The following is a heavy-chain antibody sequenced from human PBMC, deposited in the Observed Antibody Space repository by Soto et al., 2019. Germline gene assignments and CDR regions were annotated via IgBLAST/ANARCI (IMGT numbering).Heavy chain of an antibody. D-gene: IGHD3-10*01. CDR1: GYTFTGYY. Sequence: GASVKVSCPASGYTFTGYYMHWVRQAPGQGLEWMGWINPNSGGTNYAQKFQGWVTMTRDTSISTAHMELSRLRSDDTAVYYCARGSRVRGVITTSGTDCWGNGNTVTVSS. CDR2: INPNSGGT. J-gene: IGHJ6*03. CDR3: ARGSRVRGVITTSGTDC. V-gene: IGHV1-2*04.